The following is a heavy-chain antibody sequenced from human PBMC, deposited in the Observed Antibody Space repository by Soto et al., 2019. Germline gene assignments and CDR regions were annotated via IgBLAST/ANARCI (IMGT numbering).Heavy chain of an antibody. CDR1: GGSISNFY. CDR3: ARGGWSLDY. Sequence: SETLSLTCTVSGGSISNFYWSWIRQPPGKGLEWIGYIHYTGSTNYNSSPESRVTVSVDTSKNQFSLKLNSVTAADMAVYFCARGGWSLDYWGQGTLVTVSS. CDR2: IHYTGST. D-gene: IGHD3-16*01. J-gene: IGHJ4*02. V-gene: IGHV4-59*01.